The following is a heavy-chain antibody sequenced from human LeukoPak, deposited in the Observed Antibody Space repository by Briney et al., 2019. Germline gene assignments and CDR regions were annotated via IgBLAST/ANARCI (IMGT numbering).Heavy chain of an antibody. D-gene: IGHD1-26*01. J-gene: IGHJ4*02. CDR2: ISWNSGSI. CDR3: AKDNSGSYILDY. V-gene: IGHV3-9*01. CDR1: GFTFDDYA. Sequence: GGSLRPSCAASGFTFDDYAMHWVRQAPGKGLEWVSGISWNSGSIGYADPVKGRFTISRDNAKNSLYLQMNSLRAEDTALYYCAKDNSGSYILDYWGQGTLVTVSS.